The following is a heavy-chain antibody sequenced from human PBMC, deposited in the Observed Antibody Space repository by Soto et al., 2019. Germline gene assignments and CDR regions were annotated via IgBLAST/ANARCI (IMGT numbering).Heavy chain of an antibody. CDR1: GGSFRTYS. V-gene: IGHV1-69*12. D-gene: IGHD6-19*01. CDR2: LIRIVGTV. J-gene: IGHJ6*02. CDR3: AKGAVAGTPTSYDYYGIDV. Sequence: QVQLLQSGAEVKKPGSSVRVSCEASGGSFRTYSISWVRQAPGQGLEWMGGLIRIVGTVNYAQKFQGRVTITADEPTTTVYMDLRSLRSEDTAVYYCAKGAVAGTPTSYDYYGIDVWGQGTTVTVSS.